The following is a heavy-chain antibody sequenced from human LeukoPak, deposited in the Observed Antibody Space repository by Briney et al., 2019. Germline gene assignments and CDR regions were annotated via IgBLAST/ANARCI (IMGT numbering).Heavy chain of an antibody. Sequence: GASVKVSCKASGYTFTSYAMHWVRQAPGQRLEWMGWINAGNGNTKYSQKFQGRVTITRDTSASTAYMELSSLRSEDTAVYYCARDQVRWLVSRPTILWYWGQGTLVTVSS. CDR2: INAGNGNT. CDR1: GYTFTSYA. CDR3: ARDQVRWLVSRPTILWY. D-gene: IGHD6-19*01. J-gene: IGHJ4*02. V-gene: IGHV1-3*01.